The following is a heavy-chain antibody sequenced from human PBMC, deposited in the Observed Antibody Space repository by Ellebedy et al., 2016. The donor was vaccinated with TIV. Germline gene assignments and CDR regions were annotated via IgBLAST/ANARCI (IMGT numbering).Heavy chain of an antibody. CDR3: ARSVADYGASLFDY. D-gene: IGHD4-17*01. V-gene: IGHV4-39*07. Sequence: SETLSLTXAVSGGSISSVGYSWSWIRQPPGKGLEWIGNIYYNGNINYNPSLKSRVTISMDTSKNQVSLTLRSVTAADTAMYYCARSVADYGASLFDYWGQGTLVTVSS. CDR1: GGSISSVGYS. CDR2: IYYNGNI. J-gene: IGHJ4*02.